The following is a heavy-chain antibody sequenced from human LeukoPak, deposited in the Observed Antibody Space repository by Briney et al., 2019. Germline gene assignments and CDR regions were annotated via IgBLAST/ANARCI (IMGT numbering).Heavy chain of an antibody. J-gene: IGHJ4*02. CDR1: GGSISINTYY. CDR3: ARHGADIVVVPSGSVVY. CDR2: IYYSGST. D-gene: IGHD2-2*01. Sequence: PSETLSLTCTVSGGSISINTYYWGWIRQPPGKGLEWIGSIYYSGSTYYNPSLKSRVTISVDTSKNQFSLKLSSVTAADTAVYYCARHGADIVVVPSGSVVYWGQGTLVTVSS. V-gene: IGHV4-39*01.